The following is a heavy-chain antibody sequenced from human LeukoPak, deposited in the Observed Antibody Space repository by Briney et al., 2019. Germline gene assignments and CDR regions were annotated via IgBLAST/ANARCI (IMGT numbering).Heavy chain of an antibody. Sequence: PSETLSLTCTVSGDSISSSFYYWGWIRQPPGKGLEWIGSIFYSGSTYYNPSLKSRVTISVDTSKNQFSLKLSSVTAADTAVYYCARIRWELRWDPYYFDYWGQGTLVTVSS. J-gene: IGHJ4*02. CDR1: GDSISSSFYY. CDR3: ARIRWELRWDPYYFDY. V-gene: IGHV4-39*07. D-gene: IGHD1-26*01. CDR2: IFYSGST.